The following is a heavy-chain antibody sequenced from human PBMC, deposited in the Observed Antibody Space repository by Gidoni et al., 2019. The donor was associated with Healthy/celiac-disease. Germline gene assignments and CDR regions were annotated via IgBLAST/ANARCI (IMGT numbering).Heavy chain of an antibody. J-gene: IGHJ6*02. CDR1: GFTFDDYA. V-gene: IGHV3-9*01. CDR2: ISWNSGSI. Sequence: EVQLVESGGGLVQPGRSLRLYCAASGFTFDDYAMHWLRQAPGKGLEWVSGISWNSGSIGYADSVKGRFTISRDNAKNSLYLQMNSLRAEDTALYYCAKDQYYDILTGYYTAGYGMDVWGQGTTVTVSS. CDR3: AKDQYYDILTGYYTAGYGMDV. D-gene: IGHD3-9*01.